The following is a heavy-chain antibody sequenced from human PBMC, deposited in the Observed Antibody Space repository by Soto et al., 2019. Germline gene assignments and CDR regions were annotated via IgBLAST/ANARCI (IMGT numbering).Heavy chain of an antibody. Sequence: GGSLRLSCAASGFPLSGYSMHWVRQAPGKGLEWVSGISWNSGSIGYADSVKGRFTISRDNAKNSLYLQMNSLRAEDTALYYCAKTYSSSGPHYYYMDVWGKGTTVTVSS. CDR3: AKTYSSSGPHYYYMDV. CDR2: ISWNSGSI. D-gene: IGHD6-6*01. J-gene: IGHJ6*03. V-gene: IGHV3-9*01. CDR1: GFPLSGYS.